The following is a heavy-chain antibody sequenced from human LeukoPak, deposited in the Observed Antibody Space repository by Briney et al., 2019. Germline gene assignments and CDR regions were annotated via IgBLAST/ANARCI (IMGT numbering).Heavy chain of an antibody. CDR3: ARDLIRDDYKDAFDI. J-gene: IGHJ3*02. CDR2: ISRTGSII. Sequence: GGSLRLSCAASGFTFSTYELNWVRQAPGKGLEWVSYISRTGSIIYYADSVKGRFTISRDNAKNSLYLQMNSLRAEDTAVYYCARDLIRDDYKDAFDIWGQGTMVTVS. CDR1: GFTFSTYE. V-gene: IGHV3-48*03. D-gene: IGHD5-24*01.